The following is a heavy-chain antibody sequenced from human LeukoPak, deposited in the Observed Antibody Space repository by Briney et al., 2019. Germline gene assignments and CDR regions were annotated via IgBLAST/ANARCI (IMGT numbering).Heavy chain of an antibody. Sequence: RTGGSLRLSCAASGFTFDDYGLTWVRQPPGKGLEWVSSINWSGGSTAYTDSVKGRFTISRDNAKNSLYLQMNSLRAEDTALYYCAKDSSSLGGLYGMDVWGQGTTVTVSS. V-gene: IGHV3-20*04. D-gene: IGHD3-22*01. CDR1: GFTFDDYG. CDR2: INWSGGST. J-gene: IGHJ6*02. CDR3: AKDSSSLGGLYGMDV.